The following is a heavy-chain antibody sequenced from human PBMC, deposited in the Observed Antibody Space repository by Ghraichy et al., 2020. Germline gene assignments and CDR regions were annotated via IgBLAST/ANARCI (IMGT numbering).Heavy chain of an antibody. CDR1: GFTFRSYW. Sequence: GGSLRLSCAASGFTFRSYWMSWVRQAPGKGLEWVANIKEDGSEKYYVDSVKGRFTISRDNAQNSLYLQMNSLRAEDTAVYYCARDLGEYCRGGRCYDDYYYGMHVWGQGTTVTVSS. CDR2: IKEDGSEK. CDR3: ARDLGEYCRGGRCYDDYYYGMHV. V-gene: IGHV3-7*03. D-gene: IGHD2-15*01. J-gene: IGHJ6*02.